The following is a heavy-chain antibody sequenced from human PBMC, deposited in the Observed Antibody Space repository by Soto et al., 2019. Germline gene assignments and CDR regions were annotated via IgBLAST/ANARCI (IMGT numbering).Heavy chain of an antibody. Sequence: PSETLSLTCTVSGGSISSSSYYWGWIRQPPGKGLEWIGSIYYSGSTYYNPSLKSRVTISVDTSKNQFSLKLSSVTAADTAVYYFVATYNWNDLQDDYWGQGTLVTVSS. CDR2: IYYSGST. D-gene: IGHD1-20*01. J-gene: IGHJ4*02. CDR1: GGSISSSSYY. V-gene: IGHV4-39*01. CDR3: VATYNWNDLQDDY.